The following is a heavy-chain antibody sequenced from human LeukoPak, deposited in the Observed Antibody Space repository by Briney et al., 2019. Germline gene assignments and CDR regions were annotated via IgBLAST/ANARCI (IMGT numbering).Heavy chain of an antibody. J-gene: IGHJ4*02. CDR2: IYYSGST. CDR3: ARGYDSSGCFDY. D-gene: IGHD3-22*01. V-gene: IGHV4-31*03. Sequence: SETLSLTCTVSGGSISSGGYYWSWIRQHPGKGLEWIGYIYYSGSTYYNPSLKSRVTISVDTSKNQFSLKLSSVTAADTAVYYCARGYDSSGCFDYWGQGTLVTVSS. CDR1: GGSISSGGYY.